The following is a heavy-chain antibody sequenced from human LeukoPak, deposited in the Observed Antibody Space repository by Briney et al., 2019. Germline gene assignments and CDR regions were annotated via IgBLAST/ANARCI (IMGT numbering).Heavy chain of an antibody. D-gene: IGHD3-22*01. J-gene: IGHJ4*02. CDR2: IWYDGSNK. V-gene: IGHV3-33*01. CDR1: GFTFSSYG. CDR3: ARGVSYYDSTDFDYFDY. Sequence: GGSLRLSCAASGFTFSSYGMHWVRQAPGKGLEWVAVIWYDGSNKYYADSVKGRFTISRDNSKNTLYPQMNSLRAEDTAVYYCARGVSYYDSTDFDYFDYWGQGTLVTVSS.